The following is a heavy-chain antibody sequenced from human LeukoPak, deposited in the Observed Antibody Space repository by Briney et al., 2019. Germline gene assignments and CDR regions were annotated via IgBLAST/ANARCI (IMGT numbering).Heavy chain of an antibody. D-gene: IGHD6-19*01. CDR2: ISYDGSNK. J-gene: IGHJ4*02. V-gene: IGHV3-30*04. Sequence: GRSLRLSCAASGFTFSSYAMHWVRQAPGKGLEWVAVISYDGSNKYYADSVKGRFTISRDNSKNTLYLQMNSLRAEDTAVYYCARDSSGWYAGSLDYWGQGTLVTVSS. CDR3: ARDSSGWYAGSLDY. CDR1: GFTFSSYA.